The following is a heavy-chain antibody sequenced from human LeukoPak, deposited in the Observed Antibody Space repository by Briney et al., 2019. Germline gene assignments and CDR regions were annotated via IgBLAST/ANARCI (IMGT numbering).Heavy chain of an antibody. J-gene: IGHJ4*02. Sequence: GGSLRLSCAASGFTFSSYSMNGVRQAPGKGLEWVSSISSSSSYIYYADSVKGRFTISRDNAKNSLYLQMNSLRAEDAAVYYCARVTSIQSGFYNYWGQGILVIVSS. D-gene: IGHD5-24*01. CDR2: ISSSSSYI. CDR3: ARVTSIQSGFYNY. CDR1: GFTFSSYS. V-gene: IGHV3-21*04.